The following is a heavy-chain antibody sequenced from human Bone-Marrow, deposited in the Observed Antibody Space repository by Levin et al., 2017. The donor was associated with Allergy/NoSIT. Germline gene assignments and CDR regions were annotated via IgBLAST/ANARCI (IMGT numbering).Heavy chain of an antibody. D-gene: IGHD3/OR15-3a*01. CDR1: GFIFNTSA. CDR3: AKVRRGLDAFDI. Sequence: PPGGSLRLSCAASGFIFNTSAMSWVRQAPGKGLEWVSSISGTDDSTYYTDSVKGRLTISRDNSKNTIYLQMNSLRAEDTALYYCAKVRRGLDAFDIWGQGTMVTVSS. V-gene: IGHV3-23*01. CDR2: ISGTDDST. J-gene: IGHJ3*02.